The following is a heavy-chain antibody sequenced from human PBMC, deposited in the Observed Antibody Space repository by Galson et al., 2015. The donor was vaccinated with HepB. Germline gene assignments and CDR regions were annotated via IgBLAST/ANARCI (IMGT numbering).Heavy chain of an antibody. V-gene: IGHV3-21*01. CDR2: ISSSSSYI. Sequence: SLRLSCAASGFTFSSYSMNWVRQAPGKGLEWVSSISSSSSYIYYADSVKGRFTISRDNAKNSLYLQMNSLRAEDTAVYYCARGPPRDIRAKFDPWGQGTLVTVSS. CDR3: ARGPPRDIRAKFDP. CDR1: GFTFSSYS. J-gene: IGHJ5*02. D-gene: IGHD2-15*01.